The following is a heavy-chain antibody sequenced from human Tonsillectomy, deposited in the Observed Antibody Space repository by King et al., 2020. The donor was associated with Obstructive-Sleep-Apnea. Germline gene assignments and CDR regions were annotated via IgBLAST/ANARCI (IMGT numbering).Heavy chain of an antibody. CDR2: MNPNSGNT. J-gene: IGHJ5*02. Sequence: VQLVQSGAEVKNPGASVKVSCKASGYTFTTYDINWVRQAAGQGLEWMGWMNPNSGNTGYAQKFQGRVTMTRNTSISTAYMDLSSLTSEDTAIYYCARRSSLRYAYFDPWGQGTLVTVSS. V-gene: IGHV1-8*01. CDR3: ARRSSLRYAYFDP. D-gene: IGHD6-13*01. CDR1: GYTFTTYD.